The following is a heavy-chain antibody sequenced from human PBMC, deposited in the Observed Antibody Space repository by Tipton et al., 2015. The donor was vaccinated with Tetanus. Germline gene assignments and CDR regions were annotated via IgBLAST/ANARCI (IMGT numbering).Heavy chain of an antibody. CDR3: AHARSRASYWSGPEVRLLGGGDFDS. CDR1: GGSISSGGYS. Sequence: TLSLTCAVSGGSISSGGYSWNWIRQSPGKGLECIGYIYPRGTTFYNPSLESRVTISLDMSKNQFSLNLTSVTAADTAVYFCAHARSRASYWSGPEVRLLGGGDFDSWGRGTLVTVSS. D-gene: IGHD3-3*01. CDR2: IYPRGTT. J-gene: IGHJ4*02. V-gene: IGHV4-30-2*06.